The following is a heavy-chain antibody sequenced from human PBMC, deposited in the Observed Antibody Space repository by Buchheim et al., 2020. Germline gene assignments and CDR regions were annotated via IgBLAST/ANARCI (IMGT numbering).Heavy chain of an antibody. J-gene: IGHJ5*02. Sequence: QVQLQESGPGLVKPSETLSLTCTVSGGSVSSGSYYWSWIRQPPGKGLEWIGYIYYSGSTNYNPSLKSRVTISVDTSKNQFSLKLSSVTAADTAVYYCARDSLYCSSTSCYYWFDPWGQGTL. CDR3: ARDSLYCSSTSCYYWFDP. CDR1: GGSVSSGSYY. CDR2: IYYSGST. V-gene: IGHV4-61*01. D-gene: IGHD2-2*01.